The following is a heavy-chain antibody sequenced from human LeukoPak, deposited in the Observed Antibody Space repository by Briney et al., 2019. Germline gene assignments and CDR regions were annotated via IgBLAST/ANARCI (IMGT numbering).Heavy chain of an antibody. V-gene: IGHV3-74*01. CDR3: ARAYVFGSGYSSAY. CDR2: INSDGSST. D-gene: IGHD3-3*01. CDR1: GFTFSRYW. Sequence: PGGSLRLSCAASGFTFSRYWMHWVRQAPGKGLVWVSRINSDGSSTDYPDSVKGRFTISRDNAKNTLYLQMNSLRAEDTAAYYCARAYVFGSGYSSAYWGQGTLVTVFS. J-gene: IGHJ4*01.